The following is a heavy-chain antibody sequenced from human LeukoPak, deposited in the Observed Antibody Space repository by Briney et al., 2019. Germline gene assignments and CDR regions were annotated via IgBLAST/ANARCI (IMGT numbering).Heavy chain of an antibody. J-gene: IGHJ6*02. V-gene: IGHV3-23*01. CDR2: IRGSGGST. CDR3: AKGLYYYYYYGMDV. Sequence: PGGSLRLSCAASGFIVNSYVMSWVRQAPGKGLEWVSLIRGSGGSTYYADSVRGRFTISRDNSKNSLYLQMNSLRTEDTALYYCAKGLYYYYYYGMDVWGQGTMVTVSS. CDR1: GFIVNSYV.